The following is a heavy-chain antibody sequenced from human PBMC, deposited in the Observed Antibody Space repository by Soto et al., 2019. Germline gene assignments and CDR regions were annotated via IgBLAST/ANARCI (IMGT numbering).Heavy chain of an antibody. CDR1: GYDFTWYV. J-gene: IGHJ2*01. CDR3: ARAVKYYDILTGYSEDWYFDL. Sequence: GASVKVSCKTSGYDFTWYVITWVRQAPGQGLEWIGWISVYNGNTKYAQKFQGRVTMTTDTSTSTAYMELRSLRSDDTAVYYCARAVKYYDILTGYSEDWYFDLWG. CDR2: ISVYNGNT. D-gene: IGHD3-9*01. V-gene: IGHV1-18*01.